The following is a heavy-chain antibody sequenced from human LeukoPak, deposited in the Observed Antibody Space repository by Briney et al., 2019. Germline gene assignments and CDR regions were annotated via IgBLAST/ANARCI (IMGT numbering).Heavy chain of an antibody. D-gene: IGHD1-26*01. V-gene: IGHV3-7*01. CDR2: INQDGSEK. CDR3: ASGAGWESGY. J-gene: IGHJ4*02. CDR1: GSTSSRNF. Sequence: GGSLGLSCAVSGSTSSRNFMSWVRQTPEKGLEWVANINQDGSEKNYVDSVKGQFTISRDNAKNSLFLQMNSLRAEDTAIYHCASGAGWESGYWGQGTLVTVSS.